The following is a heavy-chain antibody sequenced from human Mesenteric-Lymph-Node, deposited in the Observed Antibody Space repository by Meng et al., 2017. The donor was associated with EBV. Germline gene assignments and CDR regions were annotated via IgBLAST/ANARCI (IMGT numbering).Heavy chain of an antibody. J-gene: IGHJ4*02. CDR3: ARQVAATFSGLAFDS. CDR2: ISFHGNI. Sequence: LEGAGPGVFWAWVCLRFTCTCCGGAASVGGCYWSWSRQAPGWGLEWIGYISFHGNINYNPSRTRGVTIAVDKSKIQSLVNLSSVSAADTAVYYCARQVAATFSGLAFDSWGQRTLVTVSS. D-gene: IGHD2-15*01. V-gene: IGHV4-61*08. CDR1: GGAASVGGCY.